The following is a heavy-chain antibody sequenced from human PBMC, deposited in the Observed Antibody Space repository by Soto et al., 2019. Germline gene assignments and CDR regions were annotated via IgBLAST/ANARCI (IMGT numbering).Heavy chain of an antibody. CDR3: ARGMTPPGAPAWYYFDS. CDR1: VASITGSSY. V-gene: IGHV4-4*07. D-gene: IGHD2-8*02. Sequence: PSETLSLTCTVSVASITGSSYWIWIRRPAGKGLEWVGRFSLSGTTNYNPSLRSRVTMSADVSKNHFSLRLTSATAADTALYYWARGMTPPGAPAWYYFDSLAPGTLVT. CDR2: FSLSGTT. J-gene: IGHJ4*02.